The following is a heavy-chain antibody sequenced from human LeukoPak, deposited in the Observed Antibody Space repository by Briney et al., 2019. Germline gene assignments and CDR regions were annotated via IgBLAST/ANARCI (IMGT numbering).Heavy chain of an antibody. Sequence: GASVKVSCKASGYTFNSYGISCVRHPPGQGLEWMGWINAYNGDTNHAQKFQGRVTMTTDTSTTTAYMELGSLRSDDTAVYYCARDGSGHWFDPWGQGTLVTVSS. J-gene: IGHJ5*02. CDR3: ARDGSGHWFDP. CDR1: GYTFNSYG. CDR2: INAYNGDT. D-gene: IGHD6-25*01. V-gene: IGHV1-18*04.